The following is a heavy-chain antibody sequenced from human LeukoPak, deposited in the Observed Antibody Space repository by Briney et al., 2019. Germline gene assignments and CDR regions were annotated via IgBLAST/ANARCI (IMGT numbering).Heavy chain of an antibody. CDR3: AKGYCSSTSCYTGWFDP. CDR1: GFTFSSYG. J-gene: IGHJ5*02. Sequence: GGSLRLSCAASGFTFSSYGMHWVRQAPGKGLEWVAVISYDGSNKYYADSVKGRFTISRDNSKNTLYLLMNSLRAEDTAVYYCAKGYCSSTSCYTGWFDPWGQGTLVTVSS. CDR2: ISYDGSNK. V-gene: IGHV3-30*18. D-gene: IGHD2-2*02.